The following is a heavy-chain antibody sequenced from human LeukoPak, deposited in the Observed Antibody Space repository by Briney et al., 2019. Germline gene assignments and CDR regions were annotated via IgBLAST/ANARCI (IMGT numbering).Heavy chain of an antibody. CDR3: TRDQMNY. J-gene: IGHJ4*02. Sequence: GGSLRLSCTASEFTVSRNYMLWVRQAPGKGLEWVSLIFSNGDTHYADSVKGRFTISRDTSKNTVSLQMNSLRVEDTAMYYCTRDQMNYWGQGTLVTVSS. V-gene: IGHV3-53*01. CDR2: IFSNGDT. CDR1: EFTVSRNY. D-gene: IGHD5-24*01.